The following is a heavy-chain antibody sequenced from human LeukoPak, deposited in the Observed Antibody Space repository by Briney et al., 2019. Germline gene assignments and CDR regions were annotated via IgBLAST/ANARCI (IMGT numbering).Heavy chain of an antibody. CDR2: FDPEDGET. Sequence: ASVKVSCKVSGYTLAELSMDWVRQAPGKGLEWMGGFDPEDGETIYAQKFQGRVTMTEDTSTDTAYMELSSLRSEDTAVYYCATPIYYYGSGSYVIHFDYWGQGTLVTVSS. CDR1: GYTLAELS. J-gene: IGHJ4*02. CDR3: ATPIYYYGSGSYVIHFDY. V-gene: IGHV1-24*01. D-gene: IGHD3-10*01.